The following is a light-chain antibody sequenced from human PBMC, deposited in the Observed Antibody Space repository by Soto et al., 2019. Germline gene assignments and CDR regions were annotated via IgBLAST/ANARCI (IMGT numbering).Light chain of an antibody. V-gene: IGLV1-47*01. J-gene: IGLJ3*02. CDR2: RDN. CDR3: AAWDDSLSAWV. Sequence: QPVLTQPPSASGTPXQXVTISCSRSSSNIGSNYVFWYQQLPGTAPKLLIYRDNQRPSGVPDRFSGSKSDTSASLAISGLRSEDEADYYCAAWDDSLSAWVFGGGTKVTVL. CDR1: SSNIGSNY.